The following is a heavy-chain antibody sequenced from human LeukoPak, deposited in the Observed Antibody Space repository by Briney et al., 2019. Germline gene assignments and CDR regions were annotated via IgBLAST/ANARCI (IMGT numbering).Heavy chain of an antibody. CDR1: GFTFSSYA. CDR3: ARGPPPRGFWSVSYYYYMDV. CDR2: ISYDGSNK. V-gene: IGHV3-30*04. D-gene: IGHD3-3*01. J-gene: IGHJ6*03. Sequence: GGSLRLSCAASGFTFSSYAMHWVRQAPGKGLEWVAVISYDGSNKYYADSVKGRFTISRDNSKNTLYLQMNSLRAEDTAVYYCARGPPPRGFWSVSYYYYMDVWGKGTTVTVSS.